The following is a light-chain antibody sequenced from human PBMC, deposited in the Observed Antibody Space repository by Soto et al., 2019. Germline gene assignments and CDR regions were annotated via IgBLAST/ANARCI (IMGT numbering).Light chain of an antibody. Sequence: QSVLTQPPSASGSPGQSVTISCTGTSSDVGGYNYVSWYQQHPDKAPKLMIYEVTKRPSGVPDRFSGSKSGNTASLTVSGLQAEDEADYYCSSYAGSNNFVFGTGTKVNVL. J-gene: IGLJ1*01. CDR1: SSDVGGYNY. CDR3: SSYAGSNNFV. CDR2: EVT. V-gene: IGLV2-8*01.